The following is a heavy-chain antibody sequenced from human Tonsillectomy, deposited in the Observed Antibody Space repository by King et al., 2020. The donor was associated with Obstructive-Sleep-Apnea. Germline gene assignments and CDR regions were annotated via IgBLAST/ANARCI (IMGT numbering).Heavy chain of an antibody. V-gene: IGHV1-69*01. CDR2: IIPIFGTA. D-gene: IGHD6-19*01. J-gene: IGHJ5*02. CDR1: GGTFSSYA. Sequence: QLQLVQSGAEVKKPGSSVKVSCKASGGTFSSYAISWVRQAPGQGLEWMGGIIPIFGTANSAQKFQGRVTITADESTSTADMELSSLRSEDTAVYYWARGQQWLYDHWFDPWGQGTLVTVSS. CDR3: ARGQQWLYDHWFDP.